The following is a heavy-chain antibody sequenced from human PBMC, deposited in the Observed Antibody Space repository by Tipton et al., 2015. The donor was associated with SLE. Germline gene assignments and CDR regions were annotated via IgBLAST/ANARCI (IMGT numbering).Heavy chain of an antibody. V-gene: IGHV3-7*03. CDR3: AKAGTHDAFDI. CDR1: GFTFSSYW. D-gene: IGHD1-14*01. J-gene: IGHJ3*02. Sequence: SLRLSCAASGFTFSSYWMSWVRQAPGKGLEWVANIKQDGSEKYYVDSVKGRFTISRDNAKNSLYLQMNSLRAEDTALYYCAKAGTHDAFDIWGQGTMVTVSS. CDR2: IKQDGSEK.